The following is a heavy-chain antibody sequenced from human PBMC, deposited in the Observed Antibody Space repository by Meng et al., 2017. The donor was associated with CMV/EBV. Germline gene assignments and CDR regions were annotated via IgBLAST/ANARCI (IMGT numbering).Heavy chain of an antibody. CDR2: IYYSGST. CDR3: ARDDSSGYYDY. J-gene: IGHJ4*02. D-gene: IGHD3-22*01. CDR1: GGSISSYY. V-gene: IGHV4-59*01. Sequence: GSLSLSCTVSGGSISSYYWSWIRQPPGQGLEWLGYIYYSGSTNYNPSLKSRVTISVDTSKNQFSLKLSSVTAADTAASYCARDDSSGYYDYWGQGTLVTVSS.